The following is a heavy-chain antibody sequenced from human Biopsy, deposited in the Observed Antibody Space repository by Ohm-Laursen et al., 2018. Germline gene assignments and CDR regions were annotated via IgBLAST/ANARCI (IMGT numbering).Heavy chain of an antibody. V-gene: IGHV3-21*06. CDR1: GFTLSGYT. CDR2: ITSGSSFI. CDR3: VRETLWAQIPASLSGLAWFDP. J-gene: IGHJ5*02. Sequence: SLRLSCAASGFTLSGYTMNWVRQAPGKRLEWVSSITSGSSFINYADSVKGRFTVSRDNAKNSLSLQMSSLRAEDTAVYYCVRETLWAQIPASLSGLAWFDPWGQGTLVTVSS. D-gene: IGHD2-2*01.